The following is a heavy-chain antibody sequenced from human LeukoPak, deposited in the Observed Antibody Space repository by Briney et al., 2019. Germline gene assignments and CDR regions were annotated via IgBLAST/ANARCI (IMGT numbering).Heavy chain of an antibody. CDR3: ASDSSGYYNDAFDI. D-gene: IGHD3-22*01. CDR1: GFTFSSYE. J-gene: IGHJ3*02. CDR2: ISSSGSTI. V-gene: IGHV3-48*03. Sequence: PGGSLRLSCAASGFTFSSYEMNWVRQAPGKGLEWVSYISSSGSTIYYADSVKGRFTISRDNAKNSLYLQMNSLRAEDTAVYYCASDSSGYYNDAFDIWGQGTMVTVSS.